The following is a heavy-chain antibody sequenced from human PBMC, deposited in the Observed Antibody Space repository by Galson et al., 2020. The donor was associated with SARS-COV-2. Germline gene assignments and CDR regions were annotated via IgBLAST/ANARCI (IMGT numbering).Heavy chain of an antibody. J-gene: IGHJ6*02. CDR2: ISYDGSNK. Sequence: GGSLRLSCAASGFTFSSYAMHWVRQAPGKGLEWVAVISYDGSNKYYADSVKGRFTISRDNSKNTLYLQMNSLRAEDTAVYYCARELLVVYGMDVWGQGTTVTVSS. CDR3: ARELLVVYGMDV. CDR1: GFTFSSYA. V-gene: IGHV3-30*04. D-gene: IGHD2-2*01.